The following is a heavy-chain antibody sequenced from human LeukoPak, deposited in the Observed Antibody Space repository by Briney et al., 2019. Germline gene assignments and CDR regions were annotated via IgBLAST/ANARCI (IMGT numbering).Heavy chain of an antibody. V-gene: IGHV3-7*03. CDR1: GFTFSSYW. CDR3: AREPVRGVFVY. D-gene: IGHD3-10*01. CDR2: IKQDGSEK. J-gene: IGHJ4*02. Sequence: GGSLRLSCAASGFTFSSYWMSWVRQAPGKGLEWVANIKQDGSEKYYMDSVKGRFTISRDNAKNSLYLQMNSLRAEDTAVYYCAREPVRGVFVYWGQGTLVTVSS.